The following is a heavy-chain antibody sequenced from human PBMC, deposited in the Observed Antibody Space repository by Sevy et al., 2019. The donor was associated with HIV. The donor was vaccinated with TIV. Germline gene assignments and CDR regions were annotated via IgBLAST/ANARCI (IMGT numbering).Heavy chain of an antibody. J-gene: IGHJ6*02. Sequence: SETLSLTCTVSAGSISPYYWNWIRQPPGKGLEWIGYIYYSGSTNYNPSLRSRVTISVDTSKTQFSLRLSSVTAADTAVYFCARGGGCSDEGMDVWGQGTTVTVSS. CDR1: AGSISPYY. V-gene: IGHV4-59*01. CDR3: ARGGGCSDEGMDV. CDR2: IYYSGST. D-gene: IGHD2-15*01.